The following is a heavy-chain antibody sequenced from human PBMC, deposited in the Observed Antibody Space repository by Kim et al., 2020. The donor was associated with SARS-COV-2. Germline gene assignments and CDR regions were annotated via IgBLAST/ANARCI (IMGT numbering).Heavy chain of an antibody. CDR2: ISSGGGAK. CDR3: ARGCGSPPRYFDY. J-gene: IGHJ4*02. V-gene: IGHV3-30*03. D-gene: IGHD1-26*01. Sequence: GGSLRLSCAASGFSFSSHGMHWVRQAPGKGPEWLAVISSGGGAKYYADSVKGRFTISRDSSSDTLYLQMNSLTADDTALYYCARGCGSPPRYFDYWGQGTLVTVSS. CDR1: GFSFSSHG.